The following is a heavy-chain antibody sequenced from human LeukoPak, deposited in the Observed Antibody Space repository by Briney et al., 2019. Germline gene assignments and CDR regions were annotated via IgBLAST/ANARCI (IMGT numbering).Heavy chain of an antibody. Sequence: GGSLRLSRVATGFTLNIYGMRWVRPAPGKGVEWVSSVGGGDDIHYADSVKGRFTGYRDDAKNTVYLQMNSLRVEDTAIYFCAKDATPRNRLWDHFDSWGQGTLVSVSS. CDR2: VGGGDDI. J-gene: IGHJ4*02. V-gene: IGHV3-23*01. CDR1: GFTLNIYG. D-gene: IGHD2-21*01. CDR3: AKDATPRNRLWDHFDS.